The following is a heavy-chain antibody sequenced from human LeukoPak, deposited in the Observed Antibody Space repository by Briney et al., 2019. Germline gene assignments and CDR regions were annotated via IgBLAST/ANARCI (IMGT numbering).Heavy chain of an antibody. D-gene: IGHD6-13*01. Sequence: GGSLRLSCAASGFTFSSYSMNWVRQAPGKGLEWVSSISSSSTYIYYADSLKGRFTISRDDAKNSLYLQMSSLRAEDTAVYYCARGAAAGHFDNWGQGTLITVSS. J-gene: IGHJ4*02. CDR1: GFTFSSYS. CDR2: ISSSSTYI. V-gene: IGHV3-21*01. CDR3: ARGAAAGHFDN.